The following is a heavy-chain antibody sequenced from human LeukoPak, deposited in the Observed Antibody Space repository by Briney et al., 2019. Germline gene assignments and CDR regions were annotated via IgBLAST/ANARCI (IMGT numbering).Heavy chain of an antibody. J-gene: IGHJ4*02. D-gene: IGHD3-22*01. Sequence: GGTLRLSCAASGFTFSNYGMSWVRQAPGKGLEWVSSISGSAVNTYFTDSVKGRFAISRDNSSSTLYLQMNSLRAEDTAIYYCTKGPFYDSSGYDDYWGQGTLVTVSS. CDR1: GFTFSNYG. V-gene: IGHV3-23*01. CDR2: ISGSAVNT. CDR3: TKGPFYDSSGYDDY.